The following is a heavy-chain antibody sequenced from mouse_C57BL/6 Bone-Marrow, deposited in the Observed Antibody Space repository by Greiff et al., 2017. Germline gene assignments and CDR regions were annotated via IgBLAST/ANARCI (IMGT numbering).Heavy chain of an antibody. CDR1: GFTFSSYG. Sequence: EVKVVESGGDLVKPGGSLKLSCAASGFTFSSYGMSWVRQTPDKRLEWVATFSSGGSYTYYPDSVKGRFTISRDNAKNTLYLQMSSLKSEDTAMYYCARHEAPGYWGQGTTLTVSS. CDR2: FSSGGSYT. J-gene: IGHJ2*01. CDR3: ARHEAPGY. V-gene: IGHV5-6*01.